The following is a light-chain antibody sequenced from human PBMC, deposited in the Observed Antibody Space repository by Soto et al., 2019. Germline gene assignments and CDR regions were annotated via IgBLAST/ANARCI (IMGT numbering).Light chain of an antibody. CDR2: AAS. V-gene: IGKV1-27*01. J-gene: IGKJ1*01. CDR3: QKYNSAPWT. CDR1: QDISNY. Sequence: DIQMTQSPSSLSASVGDRVTITCRASQDISNYLAWYQQKPGKVPELLIYAASPLQSGVPSRFSGSGSVTDFTLTISSLQPEDVASYYCQKYNSAPWTFDQGTKVEIK.